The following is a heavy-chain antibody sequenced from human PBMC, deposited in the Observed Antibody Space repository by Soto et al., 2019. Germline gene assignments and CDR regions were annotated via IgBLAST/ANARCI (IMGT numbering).Heavy chain of an antibody. CDR2: INHSGST. J-gene: IGHJ4*02. D-gene: IGHD5-18*01. CDR1: GGSFSGYY. V-gene: IGHV4-34*01. CDR3: ARGPDTPRPNDY. Sequence: QVQLQQWGAGLLKPSETLSLTCAVYGGSFSGYYWSWIRQPPGKGLEWIGEINHSGSTNYNPSLKSRVTISVDTSKNQFSLKLSSVTAADTAVYYCARGPDTPRPNDYWGQGTLVTVST.